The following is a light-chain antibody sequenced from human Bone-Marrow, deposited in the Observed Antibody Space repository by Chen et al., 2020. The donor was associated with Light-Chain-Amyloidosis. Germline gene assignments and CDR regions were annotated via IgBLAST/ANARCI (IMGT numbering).Light chain of an antibody. CDR2: MAS. J-gene: IGKJ1*01. Sequence: IQMTQSPSTLSASVGDRVTITCRASQSISNWLAWYQQKPGKAPKVLIYMASNLESGVPSRFSGSGSETEFTLTITNLQPDDFATYYCQQYNRHSAATFGQGTKVEIK. CDR3: QQYNRHSAAT. V-gene: IGKV1-5*03. CDR1: QSISNW.